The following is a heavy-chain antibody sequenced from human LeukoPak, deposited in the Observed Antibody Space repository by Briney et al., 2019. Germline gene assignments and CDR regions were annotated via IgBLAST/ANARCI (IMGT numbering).Heavy chain of an antibody. D-gene: IGHD6-13*01. V-gene: IGHV1-2*02. CDR1: GYTFTGYY. Sequence: ASVKVSCKASGYTFTGYYMHWVRQAPGQGLEWMGWINPNSGGTNYAQKFRGRVTMTRDTSISTAYMELSRLRSDDTAVYYCARVKEGSSWCFDYWGQGTLVRVSA. CDR3: ARVKEGSSWCFDY. CDR2: INPNSGGT. J-gene: IGHJ4*02.